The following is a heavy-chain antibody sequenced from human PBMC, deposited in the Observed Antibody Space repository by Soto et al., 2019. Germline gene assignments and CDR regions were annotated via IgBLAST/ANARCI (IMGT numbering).Heavy chain of an antibody. J-gene: IGHJ4*02. D-gene: IGHD3-10*01. CDR1: GFTFSTYS. Sequence: EVQLVESGGGLVQPGGSLRLSCAASGFTFSTYSMSWVRQAPGKGLEWVSYISSSISPTHYADSVKGRSTISRDNDKTSLYLQMNGLRAEDTAVYYCARARYASGSWGFNLDYWGQGTLVTVSS. CDR2: ISSSISPT. CDR3: ARARYASGSWGFNLDY. V-gene: IGHV3-48*01.